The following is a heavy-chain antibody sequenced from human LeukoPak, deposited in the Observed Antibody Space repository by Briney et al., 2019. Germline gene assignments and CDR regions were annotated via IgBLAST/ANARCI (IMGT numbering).Heavy chain of an antibody. CDR1: GGSFTGYY. CDR2: INRNGNT. D-gene: IGHD2/OR15-2a*01. J-gene: IGHJ2*01. Sequence: SETLSLTCAVYGGSFTGYYWSWIRQPPGKGLEWIGEINRNGNTNYNPSLKSRVTMSVDTSKKQFSLNLSSVTAADTAVYYCARFVLQYSYNTTPLKGYFDLWARAPLVTVSS. CDR3: ARFVLQYSYNTTPLKGYFDL. V-gene: IGHV4-34*01.